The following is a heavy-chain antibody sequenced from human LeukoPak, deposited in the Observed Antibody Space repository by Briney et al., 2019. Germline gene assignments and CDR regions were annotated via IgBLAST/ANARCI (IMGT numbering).Heavy chain of an antibody. D-gene: IGHD3-10*01. J-gene: IGHJ4*02. CDR1: GFTFSSYG. CDR2: ISYDGSNK. Sequence: GGSLRLSCAASGFTFSSYGMHWVRQAPGKGLEWVAVISYDGSNKYYADSVKGRFTISRDNSKNTLYLQMNSLRAEDTAVYYCAKDIGVYYGSGRRDYYFDYWGQGTLVTVSS. V-gene: IGHV3-30*18. CDR3: AKDIGVYYGSGRRDYYFDY.